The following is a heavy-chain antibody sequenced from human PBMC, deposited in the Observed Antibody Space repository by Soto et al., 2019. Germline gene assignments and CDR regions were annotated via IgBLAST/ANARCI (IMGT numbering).Heavy chain of an antibody. CDR3: ARGRGIQLWLPYFDY. D-gene: IGHD5-18*01. V-gene: IGHV4-59*01. CDR2: IYYSGST. CDR1: GGSISSYY. J-gene: IGHJ4*02. Sequence: PSETLSLTCTVSGGSISSYYWSWIRQPPGKGLEWIGYIYYSGSTNYNPSLKSRVTISVDTSKNQFSLKLSSVTAADTAVYYCARGRGIQLWLPYFDYWGQGTLVTVSS.